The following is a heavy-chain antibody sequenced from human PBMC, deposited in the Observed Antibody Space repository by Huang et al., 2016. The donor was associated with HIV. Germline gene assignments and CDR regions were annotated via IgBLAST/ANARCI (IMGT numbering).Heavy chain of an antibody. J-gene: IGHJ4*02. V-gene: IGHV4-59*01. CDR1: GGSISGYY. D-gene: IGHD6-19*01. Sequence: QVQLQESGPGLVKPSETLSLTCTVSGGSISGYYWSWLRQSPGKGLEWIGYIYYNGNTNYNPSLRSRVTISVDTSKNQCSLKVNFVTAADTAVYYCARAPGYSSGWWDYWGQGTLVTVSS. CDR2: IYYNGNT. CDR3: ARAPGYSSGWWDY.